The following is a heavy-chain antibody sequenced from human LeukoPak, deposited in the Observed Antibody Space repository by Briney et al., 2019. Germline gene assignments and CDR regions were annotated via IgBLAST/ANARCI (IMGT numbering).Heavy chain of an antibody. V-gene: IGHV4-39*07. CDR3: ARDRFADIVEVVTGTLVR. CDR2: IYYSGST. J-gene: IGHJ4*02. D-gene: IGHD2-15*01. Sequence: SETLSLTCTVSGGSISSSSYYWGWIRQPPGKGLEWIGSIYYSGSTYYNPSLKSRVTISVDTSKNQFSLKLSSVTAADTAVYYCARDRFADIVEVVTGTLVRWGQGTLVTVSS. CDR1: GGSISSSSYY.